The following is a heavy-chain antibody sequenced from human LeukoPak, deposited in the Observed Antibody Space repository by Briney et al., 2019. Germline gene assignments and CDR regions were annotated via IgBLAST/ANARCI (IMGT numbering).Heavy chain of an antibody. CDR1: GFTFSNAW. V-gene: IGHV3-15*01. J-gene: IGHJ5*02. CDR2: IKSKTDGGTT. CDR3: TTDRYNWSYEDWFDP. D-gene: IGHD1-7*01. Sequence: GGSLRLSCAASGFTFSNAWMSWVRQAPGKGLEWVGRIKSKTDGGTTDYAAPVKGRFTISRDDSKNTLYLQMNSLKTEDTAVYYCTTDRYNWSYEDWFDPWGQGTLVTVSS.